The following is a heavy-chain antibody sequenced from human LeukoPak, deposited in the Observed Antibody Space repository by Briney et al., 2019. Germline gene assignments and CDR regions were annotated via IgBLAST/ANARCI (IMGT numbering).Heavy chain of an antibody. Sequence: GASVKVSCKASGYTFTSYYMLWVRQAPGQGLEWMGIINPSGGSTSYAQKFQGRVTMTRDTSTSTVYMELSSLRSEDTAVYYCARDDGYYGSGSYSPVFWGQGTMVTVSS. D-gene: IGHD3-10*01. J-gene: IGHJ3*01. V-gene: IGHV1-46*01. CDR2: INPSGGST. CDR1: GYTFTSYY. CDR3: ARDDGYYGSGSYSPVF.